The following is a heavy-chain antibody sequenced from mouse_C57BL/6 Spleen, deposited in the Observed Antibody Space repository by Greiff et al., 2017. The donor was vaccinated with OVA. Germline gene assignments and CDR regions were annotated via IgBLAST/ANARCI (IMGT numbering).Heavy chain of an antibody. Sequence: EVQLQESGAELVRPGASVKLSCTASGFNIKDYYMHWVKQRPEQGLEWIGRIDPEGGDTEYAPKFQGKATMTADTSSNTAYLQLSSLTSEDTAVYYCTLLYLLKGNYAMDYWGQGTSVTVSS. CDR2: IDPEGGDT. J-gene: IGHJ4*01. V-gene: IGHV14-1*01. D-gene: IGHD1-1*01. CDR3: TLLYLLKGNYAMDY. CDR1: GFNIKDYY.